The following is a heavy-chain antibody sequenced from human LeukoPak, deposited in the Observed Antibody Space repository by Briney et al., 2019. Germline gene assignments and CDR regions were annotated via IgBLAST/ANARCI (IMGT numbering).Heavy chain of an antibody. J-gene: IGHJ4*02. CDR2: INQRGSEK. CDR3: ARLVVPPGNRGWYYER. Sequence: GGSLRLSCAAPGFIFSNYWMAWVRQGPGEGPEWVANINQRGSEKYYVDSVRGRFTISRDNAKNSLDLQMNSLRVEDTAIYYCARLVVPPGNRGWYYERWGQGTLVTVSS. V-gene: IGHV3-7*03. D-gene: IGHD2-2*01. CDR1: GFIFSNYW.